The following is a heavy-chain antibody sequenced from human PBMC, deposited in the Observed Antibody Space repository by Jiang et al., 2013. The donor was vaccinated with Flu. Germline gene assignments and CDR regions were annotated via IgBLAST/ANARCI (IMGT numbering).Heavy chain of an antibody. V-gene: IGHV4-59*01. CDR3: ARNTDPGIEDY. CDR1: GGSISSYY. D-gene: IGHD6-13*01. CDR2: IYYSGST. J-gene: IGHJ4*02. Sequence: VSGGSISSYYWSWIRQPPGKGLEWIGYIYYSGSTNYNPSLKSRVTISVDTSKNQFSLKLSSVTAADTAVYYCARNTDPGIEDYWGQGTLVTVSS.